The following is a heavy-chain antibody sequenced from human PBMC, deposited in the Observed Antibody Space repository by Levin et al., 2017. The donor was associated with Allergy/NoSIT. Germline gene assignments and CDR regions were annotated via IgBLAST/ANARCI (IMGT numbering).Heavy chain of an antibody. D-gene: IGHD2-21*02. CDR3: ARDRRPTPRLTYNMDV. CDR1: GYSFTDYY. J-gene: IGHJ6*03. Sequence: GESLKISCKASGYSFTDYYMHWVRQAPGQGLEWMGWINPYSGGTNFAQKFQGRVTMTRDTSINTAYMELRSLRSDDTAVYYCARDRRPTPRLTYNMDVWGKGTTVTVSS. CDR2: INPYSGGT. V-gene: IGHV1-2*02.